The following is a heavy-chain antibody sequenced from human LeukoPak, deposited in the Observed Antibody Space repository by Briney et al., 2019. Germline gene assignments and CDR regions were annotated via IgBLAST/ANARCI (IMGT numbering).Heavy chain of an antibody. CDR3: AKVDSSTTTHDY. V-gene: IGHV3-23*01. CDR2: ISGSGGST. Sequence: TGGSLRLSCAASGFTFSSYAMSWVRQAPGKGLEWVSAISGSGGSTYYADSVKGRFTISRDNSKNTLYLQMNSLRAEDTAVYYCAKVDSSTTTHDYWGQGTPVTVSS. J-gene: IGHJ4*02. D-gene: IGHD2-2*01. CDR1: GFTFSSYA.